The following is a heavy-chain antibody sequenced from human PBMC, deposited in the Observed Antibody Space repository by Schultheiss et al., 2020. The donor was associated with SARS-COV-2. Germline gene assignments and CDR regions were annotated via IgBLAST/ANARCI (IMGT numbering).Heavy chain of an antibody. CDR1: GGSFSGYY. D-gene: IGHD5-18*01. CDR2: INHSGST. CDR3: ARTIVDTAMVTLSYYYYYYMDV. J-gene: IGHJ6*03. Sequence: GSLRLSCAVYGGSFSGYYWSWIRQPPGKGLEWIGEINHSGSTNYNPSLKSRVTISVDTSKNQFSLKLSSVTAADTAVYYCARTIVDTAMVTLSYYYYYYMDVWGKGTTVTVSS. V-gene: IGHV4-34*01.